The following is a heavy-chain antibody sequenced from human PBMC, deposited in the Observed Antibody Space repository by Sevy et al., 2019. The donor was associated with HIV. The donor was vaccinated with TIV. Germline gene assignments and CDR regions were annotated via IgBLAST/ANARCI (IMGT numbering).Heavy chain of an antibody. CDR2: IWFDGSNI. Sequence: GGSLRLSCVASGFTFGGYGMLWVRQAPGKGLEWVADIWFDGSNIHYADSVRGRFTISRDNSKNTLSLQMSSLRAEDTAVYYCARERTYLFDYCGQGTLVTVSS. CDR1: GFTFGGYG. CDR3: ARERTYLFDY. J-gene: IGHJ4*02. V-gene: IGHV3-33*01.